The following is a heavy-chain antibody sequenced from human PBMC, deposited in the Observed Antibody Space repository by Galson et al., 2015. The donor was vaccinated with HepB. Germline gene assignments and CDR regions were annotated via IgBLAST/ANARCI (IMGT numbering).Heavy chain of an antibody. CDR2: IKQDGSEK. D-gene: IGHD5-18*01. J-gene: IGHJ4*02. Sequence: SLRLSCAASGFTFSSYWMSWVRQAPGKGLEWVANIKQDGSEKYYVDSVKGRFTISRDNAKNTLYLQMDSLRAEDTAVYYCAKGFRYTAMVNYFDYWGQGTLVTVSS. CDR3: AKGFRYTAMVNYFDY. V-gene: IGHV3-7*01. CDR1: GFTFSSYW.